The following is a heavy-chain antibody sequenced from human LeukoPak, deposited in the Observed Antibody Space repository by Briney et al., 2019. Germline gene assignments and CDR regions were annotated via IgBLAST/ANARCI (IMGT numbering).Heavy chain of an antibody. CDR1: GFTFSSYW. V-gene: IGHV3-48*01. CDR2: ISSSSSTI. Sequence: GGSLRLSCAASGFTFSSYWMSWVRQAPGKGLEWVSYISSSSSTIYYADSVKGRFTISRDNAKNSLYLQMNSLRAEDTAVYYCARALVVRGYDYWGQGTLVTVSS. D-gene: IGHD3-22*01. J-gene: IGHJ4*02. CDR3: ARALVVRGYDY.